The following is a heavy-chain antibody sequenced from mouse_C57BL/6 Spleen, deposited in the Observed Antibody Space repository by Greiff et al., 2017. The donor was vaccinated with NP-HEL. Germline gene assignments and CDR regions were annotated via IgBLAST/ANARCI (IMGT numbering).Heavy chain of an antibody. Sequence: VQLQESGAELVRPGASVTLSCKASGYTFTDYEMHWVKQTPVHGLEWIGAIDPETGGTAYNQKFKGKAILTADKSSSTAYMELRSLTSEDSAVYYCTRLLYSFFDYWGQGTTLTVSS. J-gene: IGHJ2*01. D-gene: IGHD2-1*01. CDR3: TRLLYSFFDY. CDR2: IDPETGGT. V-gene: IGHV1-15*01. CDR1: GYTFTDYE.